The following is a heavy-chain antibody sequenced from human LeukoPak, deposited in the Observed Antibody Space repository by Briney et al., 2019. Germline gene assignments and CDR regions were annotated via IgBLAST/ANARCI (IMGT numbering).Heavy chain of an antibody. Sequence: GGSLRLSCAVSGITLSNYGMSWVRQAPGKGLEWVAGISDSGGRTNYADSVKGRFTISRDNPKNTLYLQMNSLRAEGTAVYYCAKDRYSGSPHWFDSWGQGTQVTVSS. CDR2: ISDSGGRT. V-gene: IGHV3-23*01. CDR1: GITLSNYG. D-gene: IGHD5-12*01. CDR3: AKDRYSGSPHWFDS. J-gene: IGHJ5*01.